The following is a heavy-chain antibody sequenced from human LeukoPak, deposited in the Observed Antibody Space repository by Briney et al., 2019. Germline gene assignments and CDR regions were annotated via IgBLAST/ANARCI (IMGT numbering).Heavy chain of an antibody. CDR2: YNGNT. J-gene: IGHJ4*02. D-gene: IGHD6-13*01. CDR3: ARDHSSSGQLYDY. Sequence: YNGNTNYAQKLQGRLTMTTDTSTNTAYMELKSLRSDDTAVYYCARDHSSSGQLYDYGGQGTTVAVFS. V-gene: IGHV1-18*01.